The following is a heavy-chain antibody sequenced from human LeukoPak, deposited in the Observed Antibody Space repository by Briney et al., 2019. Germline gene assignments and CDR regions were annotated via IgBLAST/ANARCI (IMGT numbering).Heavy chain of an antibody. CDR1: GHPHSLYD. D-gene: IGHD5-18*01. CDR2: ISYDGSNE. J-gene: IGHJ4*02. CDR3: ARGGYSYGSDYDGSGYFDY. Sequence: PGVPQSLPCAASGHPHSLYDTLGPPQAPARALVGVADISYDGSNEYYADTVKGRFTISRDNSKNTLYLKINSLRAEDTAVYYCARGGYSYGSDYDGSGYFDYWGEGTLVTVSS. V-gene: IGHV3-30-3*01.